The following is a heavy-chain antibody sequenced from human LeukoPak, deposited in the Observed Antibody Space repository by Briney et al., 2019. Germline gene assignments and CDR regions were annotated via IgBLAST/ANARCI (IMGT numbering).Heavy chain of an antibody. J-gene: IGHJ4*02. CDR2: ISGSGGST. CDR3: AKAKYYDFWSGYYPDY. Sequence: GGSLRLSCAASGFTFSSYAMSWVRQAPGEGLEWVSAISGSGGSTYYADSVKGRFTISRDNSKNTLYLQMNSLRAEDTAVYYCAKAKYYDFWSGYYPDYWGQGTLVTVSS. D-gene: IGHD3-3*01. V-gene: IGHV3-23*01. CDR1: GFTFSSYA.